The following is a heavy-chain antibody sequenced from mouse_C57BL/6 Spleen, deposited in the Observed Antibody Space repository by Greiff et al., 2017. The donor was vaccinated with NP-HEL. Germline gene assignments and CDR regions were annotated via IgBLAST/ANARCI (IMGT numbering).Heavy chain of an antibody. Sequence: VQLQQPGAELVMPGASVKLSCKASGYTFTSYWMHWVKQRPGQGLEWIGEIDPSDSYTNYNQKFKGKSTLTVDKSSSTAYMQLSSLTSEDSAVYYCARLEDYGRTAYWGQGTLVTVSA. D-gene: IGHD1-2*01. V-gene: IGHV1-69*01. J-gene: IGHJ3*01. CDR2: IDPSDSYT. CDR3: ARLEDYGRTAY. CDR1: GYTFTSYW.